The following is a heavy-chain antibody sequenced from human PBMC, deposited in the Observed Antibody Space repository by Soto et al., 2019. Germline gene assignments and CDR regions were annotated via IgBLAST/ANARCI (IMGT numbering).Heavy chain of an antibody. D-gene: IGHD3-3*01. CDR3: ARSSGVVINWFDP. Sequence: SETLSLTCTVSGGSISSYYWSWIRQPPGKGLEWIGYIYYSGSTNYNPSLKSRVTISVDTSKNQFSLKLSSVTAADTAVYYCARSSGVVINWFDPWGQGTLVTVSS. V-gene: IGHV4-59*01. CDR2: IYYSGST. CDR1: GGSISSYY. J-gene: IGHJ5*02.